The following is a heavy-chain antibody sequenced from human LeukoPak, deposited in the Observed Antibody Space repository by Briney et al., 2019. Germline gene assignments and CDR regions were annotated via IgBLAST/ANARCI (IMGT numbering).Heavy chain of an antibody. D-gene: IGHD2-15*01. V-gene: IGHV4-34*01. J-gene: IGHJ5*02. CDR3: ARGGDIVVVVAATPGGTGVDGFDP. CDR1: GGSFSGYY. Sequence: SETLSLTCAVYGGSFSGYYWSWIRQPPGKGLEWIGEINHSGSTNYNPSLKSRVTISVDTSKNQFSLKLSSVTAADTAVYYCARGGDIVVVVAATPGGTGVDGFDPWGQGTLVTVSS. CDR2: INHSGST.